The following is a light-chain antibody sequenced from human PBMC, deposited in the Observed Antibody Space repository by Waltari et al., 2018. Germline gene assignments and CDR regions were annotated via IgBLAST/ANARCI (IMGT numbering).Light chain of an antibody. V-gene: IGLV2-14*03. CDR2: DVT. J-gene: IGLJ3*02. Sequence: QSALTQPASVSGSPGQSITISSTGTSRDIGAFNYVSWYQQHPGKAPKVLIYDVTNRPSGVSYRFSGSKSGNTASLTISGLQAEDEAYYHCASFISGSTSSVLFGGGTKLTVL. CDR1: SRDIGAFNY. CDR3: ASFISGSTSSVL.